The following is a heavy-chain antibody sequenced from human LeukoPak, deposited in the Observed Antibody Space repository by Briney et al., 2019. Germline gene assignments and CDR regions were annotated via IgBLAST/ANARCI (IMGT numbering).Heavy chain of an antibody. V-gene: IGHV1-69*05. Sequence: SVKVSCKASGGTFSSYAISWVRQAPGQGREWMGGIIPIFVTANYAQKFQGRVTITTDEATSTASMQLSSLRSEDTAVYYCARSTTYYYDSSGYYRPEEWFDPWGQGTLVTVSS. CDR2: IIPIFVTA. CDR1: GGTFSSYA. CDR3: ARSTTYYYDSSGYYRPEEWFDP. J-gene: IGHJ5*02. D-gene: IGHD3-22*01.